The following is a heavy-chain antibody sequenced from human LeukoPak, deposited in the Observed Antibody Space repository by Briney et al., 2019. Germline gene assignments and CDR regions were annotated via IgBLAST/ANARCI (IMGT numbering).Heavy chain of an antibody. CDR1: GITFRNYA. D-gene: IGHD6-13*01. CDR3: ARGGGIAAAGIVYYYYGMDV. J-gene: IGHJ6*02. Sequence: SGGSLRLSCAASGITFRNYAMSWVRQAPGKGLEWVSGISGSGGSTYYVDFVKGRFTISRDNSKNTLYLQVNGLRVEDTAVYYCARGGGIAAAGIVYYYYGMDVWGQGTTVTVSS. V-gene: IGHV3-23*01. CDR2: ISGSGGST.